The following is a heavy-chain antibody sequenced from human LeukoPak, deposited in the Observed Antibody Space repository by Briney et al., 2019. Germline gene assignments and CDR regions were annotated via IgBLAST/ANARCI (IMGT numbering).Heavy chain of an antibody. J-gene: IGHJ4*02. Sequence: GGSLRLSCAASGFSFSNAWMSWVRQAPGKGLEWVANIRQDGSAKYYGDSVEGRLTISRDNAKNSLYLQMNSLRAEDTAVYYCARIDSRGSTWDYWGQGTLVTVSS. V-gene: IGHV3-7*01. CDR2: IRQDGSAK. D-gene: IGHD3-22*01. CDR1: GFSFSNAW. CDR3: ARIDSRGSTWDY.